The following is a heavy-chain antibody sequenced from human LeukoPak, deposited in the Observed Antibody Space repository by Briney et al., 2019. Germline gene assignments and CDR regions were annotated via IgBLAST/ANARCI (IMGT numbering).Heavy chain of an antibody. CDR3: ARAIAAAGTWDNWFDP. J-gene: IGHJ5*02. CDR1: GYTFTSYG. V-gene: IGHV1-18*01. Sequence: ASVKVSCKASGYTFTSYGISWVRQAPGQGLEWMGWISAYNGNTNYAQKLQGRVTMTTDTSTSTAYMELSRLRSDDTAVYYCARAIAAAGTWDNWFDPWGQGTLVTVSS. D-gene: IGHD6-13*01. CDR2: ISAYNGNT.